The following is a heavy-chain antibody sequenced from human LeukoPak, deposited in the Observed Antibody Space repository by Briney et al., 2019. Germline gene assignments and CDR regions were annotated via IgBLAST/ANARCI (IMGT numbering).Heavy chain of an antibody. Sequence: ASVKVSCKASGYTFTSYAMNWVRQAPGQGLEWMGWINTNTGNPTYAQGFTGRFVFSLDTPVSTAYLQISSLKAEDTAVYYCARDISGYDYGEYYYYYMDVWGKGTTVTVSS. CDR1: GYTFTSYA. CDR2: INTNTGNP. J-gene: IGHJ6*03. V-gene: IGHV7-4-1*02. CDR3: ARDISGYDYGEYYYYYMDV. D-gene: IGHD5-12*01.